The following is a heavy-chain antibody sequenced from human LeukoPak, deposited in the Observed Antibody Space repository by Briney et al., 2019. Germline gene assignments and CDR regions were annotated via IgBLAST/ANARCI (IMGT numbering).Heavy chain of an antibody. J-gene: IGHJ6*02. CDR3: TTAIYYYAMDV. CDR1: GFTFSNAW. Sequence: GGSLRLSCAASGFTFSNAWMSWVRQAPGKGLEWVGRIKSKTDGGTTDYAAPVKGRFTISRDDSKNTLYLQMNGLKTEDTAVYYCTTAIYYYAMDVWGQGTTVTVSS. V-gene: IGHV3-15*07. CDR2: IKSKTDGGTT.